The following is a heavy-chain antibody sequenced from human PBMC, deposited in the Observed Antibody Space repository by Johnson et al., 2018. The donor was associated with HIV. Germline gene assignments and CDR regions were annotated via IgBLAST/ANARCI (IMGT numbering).Heavy chain of an antibody. D-gene: IGHD6-19*01. CDR1: GFTFSSYG. V-gene: IGHV3-30*03. Sequence: QMQLVESGGGVVQPGRSLILSCAASGFTFSSYGMHWVRQAPGKGLEWVAVISYDGSNKYYADSVKGRFTISRDNSNNTLYLQMNTLIPEDTAVYYCASRWRGSGWNGAFDFWGQGTMVTVSS. J-gene: IGHJ3*01. CDR3: ASRWRGSGWNGAFDF. CDR2: ISYDGSNK.